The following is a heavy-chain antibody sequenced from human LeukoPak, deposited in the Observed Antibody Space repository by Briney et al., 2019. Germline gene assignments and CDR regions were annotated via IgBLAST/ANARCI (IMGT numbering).Heavy chain of an antibody. J-gene: IGHJ4*02. Sequence: PGGSLRLSCAASGFNFVDYAMHWVRQVPGKGLEWVSSISSSSSYIYYADSVKGRFTISRDNAKNSLYLQMNSLRAEDTAVYYCARGQVNRLLWVGELLSNINPFDYWGQGTLVTVSS. CDR3: ARGQVNRLLWVGELLSNINPFDY. V-gene: IGHV3-21*01. D-gene: IGHD3-10*01. CDR2: ISSSSSYI. CDR1: GFNFVDYA.